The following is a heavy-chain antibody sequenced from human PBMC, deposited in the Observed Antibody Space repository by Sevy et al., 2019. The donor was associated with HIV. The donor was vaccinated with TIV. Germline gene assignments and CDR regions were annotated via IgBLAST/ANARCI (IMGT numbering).Heavy chain of an antibody. CDR3: ARHTYYYDSSGFYYAYYFDY. CDR1: GGSISSSNYY. V-gene: IGHV4-39*01. D-gene: IGHD3-22*01. CDR2: FYYSGST. J-gene: IGHJ4*02. Sequence: SENLSLTCTVSGGSISSSNYYWGWIRQPPGKGLEWIGTFYYSGSTNYNPSLKSRVTISVDTSQNQFSLKLRSVTAPDTAVYYCARHTYYYDSSGFYYAYYFDYWGQGTLVTVSS.